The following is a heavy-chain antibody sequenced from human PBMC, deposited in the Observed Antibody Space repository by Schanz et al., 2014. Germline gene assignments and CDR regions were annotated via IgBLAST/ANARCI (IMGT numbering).Heavy chain of an antibody. V-gene: IGHV3-66*02. Sequence: EVQLLESGGGLVQPGGSLRLSCAASGFTVSNSYIHWVRQAPGKGLEWVSTIYSSGSTYYADSVKGRFTISRDNSKNTLYLQINSLRAEDTAVYYCASGGYCTNGVCNGGRNWFDPWGQGTLVTVSS. CDR1: GFTVSNSY. J-gene: IGHJ5*02. CDR3: ASGGYCTNGVCNGGRNWFDP. D-gene: IGHD2-8*01. CDR2: IYSSGST.